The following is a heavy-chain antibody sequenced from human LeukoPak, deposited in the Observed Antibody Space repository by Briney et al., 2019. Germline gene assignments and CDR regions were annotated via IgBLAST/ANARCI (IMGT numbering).Heavy chain of an antibody. CDR3: AKDVFGGVKGSPVYYYYYMDV. CDR1: GFTVSSNY. CDR2: IYSGGST. Sequence: GGSLRLSCAASGFTVSSNYMSWVRQAPGKGLEWVSVIYSGGSTYYADSVKGRFTISRDNSKNTLYLQMNSLRAEDTAVYYCAKDVFGGVKGSPVYYYYYMDVWGKGTTVTISS. V-gene: IGHV3-66*01. J-gene: IGHJ6*03. D-gene: IGHD3-16*01.